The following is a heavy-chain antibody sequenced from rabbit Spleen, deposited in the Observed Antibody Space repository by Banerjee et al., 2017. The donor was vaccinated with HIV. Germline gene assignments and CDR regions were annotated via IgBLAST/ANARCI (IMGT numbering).Heavy chain of an antibody. CDR2: IDPVFGIT. Sequence: QEQLVESGGGLVKPGASLTLTCKASGIDFSSYGVSWVRQAPGKGLEWIGYIDPVFGITYYATWVNGRFTISSHNAQNTRYLQLNSLTAADTATYFCARDTGSSFSSYGMDLWGQGTLVTVS. CDR3: ARDTGSSFSSYGMDL. D-gene: IGHD8-1*01. CDR1: GIDFSSYG. V-gene: IGHV1S47*01. J-gene: IGHJ6*01.